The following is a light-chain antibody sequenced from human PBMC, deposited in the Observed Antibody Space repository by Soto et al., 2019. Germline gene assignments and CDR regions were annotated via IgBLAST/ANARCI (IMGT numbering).Light chain of an antibody. V-gene: IGKV3-15*01. CDR2: GAS. CDR3: QQYNDWPPYT. J-gene: IGKJ2*01. CDR1: QSVSRN. Sequence: VMTQSPATLSLSPGERATLSCSASQSVSRNFAWYQQQPGEAPRLLIFGASARATGIPGGFSGSGSGTEFTLTIKSLQSEDFAVYYCQQYNDWPPYTFGQGTKVDI.